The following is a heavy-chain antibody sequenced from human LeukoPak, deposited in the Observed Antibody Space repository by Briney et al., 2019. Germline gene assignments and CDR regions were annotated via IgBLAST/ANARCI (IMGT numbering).Heavy chain of an antibody. Sequence: PGRSLRLSCAASGFTFSSYGMHWVRQAPGKGLEWVAVISYDGSNKYYADSVKGRFTISRDNSKNTLYLQMNSLRAEDTAVYYCAIPPSSGGGGGYWGQGTLVTVSS. D-gene: IGHD6-19*01. CDR1: GFTFSSYG. CDR3: AIPPSSGGGGGY. V-gene: IGHV3-30*03. CDR2: ISYDGSNK. J-gene: IGHJ4*02.